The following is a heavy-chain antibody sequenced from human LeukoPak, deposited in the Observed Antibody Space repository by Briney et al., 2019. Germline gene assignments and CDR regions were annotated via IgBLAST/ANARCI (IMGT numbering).Heavy chain of an antibody. CDR1: GFTFSSYW. D-gene: IGHD3-10*02. V-gene: IGHV3-7*01. CDR3: AELGITMIGGV. CDR2: IKQDGSEK. Sequence: PGGSLRLPCAASGFTFSSYWMSWVRQAPGKGLEWVANIKQDGSEKYYVDSVKGRFTISRDNAKNSLYLQMNSLRAEDTAVYYCAELGITMIGGVWGKGTTVTIS. J-gene: IGHJ6*03.